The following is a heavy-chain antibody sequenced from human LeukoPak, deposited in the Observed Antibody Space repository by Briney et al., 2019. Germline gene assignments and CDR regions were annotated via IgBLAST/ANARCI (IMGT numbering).Heavy chain of an antibody. CDR2: IYNSANT. Sequence: SETLSLTCSVSGDSISSSYWSWIRQPPGKGLEWIGNIYNSANTNYNPSLQSRVTMSVDTSKNQFSLKLTSVTAADTAVYYCASATTVTKYYYYYMDVWGKGTTVTVSS. CDR3: ASATTVTKYYYYYMDV. D-gene: IGHD4-11*01. CDR1: GDSISSSY. V-gene: IGHV4-59*12. J-gene: IGHJ6*03.